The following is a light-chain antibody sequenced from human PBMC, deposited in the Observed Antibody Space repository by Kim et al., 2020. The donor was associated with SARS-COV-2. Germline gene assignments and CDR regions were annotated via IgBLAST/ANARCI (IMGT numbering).Light chain of an antibody. CDR3: QQYNNWPPVLT. V-gene: IGKV3-15*01. CDR1: QSVRSN. CDR2: GAS. Sequence: PGERATLACRASQSVRSNLAWYQQKPGQAPRLLIYGASTRATGIPARFSGSGSGTEFTLTISSLQSEDFEVYYCQQYNNWPPVLTFGGGTKVDIK. J-gene: IGKJ4*01.